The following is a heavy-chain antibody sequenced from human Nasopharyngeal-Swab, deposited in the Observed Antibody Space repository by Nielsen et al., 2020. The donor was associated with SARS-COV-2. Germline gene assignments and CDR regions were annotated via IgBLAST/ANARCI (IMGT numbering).Heavy chain of an antibody. CDR2: ISYDGSNK. CDR3: AKWDPFSGGYSSSWYPVGGFDY. D-gene: IGHD6-13*01. V-gene: IGHV3-30*18. J-gene: IGHJ4*02. CDR1: GFTFSSYG. Sequence: GESLKISCAASGFTFSSYGMHWVRQAPGKGLEWVAVISYDGSNKYYADSVKGRFTISRDNSKNTLYLQMNSLRAEDTAVYYCAKWDPFSGGYSSSWYPVGGFDYWGQGTLVTVSS.